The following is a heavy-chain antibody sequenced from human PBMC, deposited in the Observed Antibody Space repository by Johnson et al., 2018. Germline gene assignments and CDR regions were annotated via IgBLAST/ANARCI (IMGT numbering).Heavy chain of an antibody. V-gene: IGHV4-34*01. J-gene: IGHJ6*02. CDR3: VLCYYYYYGMDV. CDR1: GGSLSGYY. Sequence: QVQLQQWGAGLLKPSEPLSLTCDVYGGSLSGYYWSWIRQPPGKGLEWTGEINHSGSTNYNPSLKSRVNISVDTSKNQFSLKLTSVTAADTAVYYCVLCYYYYYGMDVWGQGTTVTVSS. CDR2: INHSGST.